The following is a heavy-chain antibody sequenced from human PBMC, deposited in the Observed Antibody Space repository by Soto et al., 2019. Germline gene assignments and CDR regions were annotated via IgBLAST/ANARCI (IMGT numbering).Heavy chain of an antibody. J-gene: IGHJ5*02. D-gene: IGHD3-9*01. Sequence: PGGSLRLSFAASGFTFSSYGMHWVRQAPGKGLEWVAVISYDGSNKYYADSVKGRFTISRDNSKNTLYLQMNSLRAEDTAVYYCAKDYYDILTGYPWFDPWGQGTLVTVSS. CDR2: ISYDGSNK. CDR1: GFTFSSYG. V-gene: IGHV3-30*18. CDR3: AKDYYDILTGYPWFDP.